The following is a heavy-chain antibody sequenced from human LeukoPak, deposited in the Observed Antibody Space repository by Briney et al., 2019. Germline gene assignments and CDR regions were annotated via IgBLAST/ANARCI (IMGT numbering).Heavy chain of an antibody. CDR2: ISHDGSDK. CDR1: GFNFFGYG. Sequence: PGGSLRLSCAASGFNFFGYGMHWVRQAPGKGPQWVAVISHDGSDKYYADSVKVRFTISRDNSKNTLYLQMNSLRAEDTAVYYCVKRLAGYFDCWGQGTLVTVSS. J-gene: IGHJ4*02. V-gene: IGHV3-30*03. D-gene: IGHD6-19*01. CDR3: VKRLAGYFDC.